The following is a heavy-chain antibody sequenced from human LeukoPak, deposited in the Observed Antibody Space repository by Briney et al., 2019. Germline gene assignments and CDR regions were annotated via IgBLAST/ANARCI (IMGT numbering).Heavy chain of an antibody. Sequence: GGSLRLSCAASGFSFDDYAMHWVRQTPGKGLEWVSLISGDGGSTYYADSVKGRFTISRDNSKNSLYLQMNSLRTEDTALYYCAKDGYSGYDQPFDYWGQGTLVTVSS. CDR1: GFSFDDYA. D-gene: IGHD5-12*01. CDR3: AKDGYSGYDQPFDY. CDR2: ISGDGGST. V-gene: IGHV3-43*02. J-gene: IGHJ4*02.